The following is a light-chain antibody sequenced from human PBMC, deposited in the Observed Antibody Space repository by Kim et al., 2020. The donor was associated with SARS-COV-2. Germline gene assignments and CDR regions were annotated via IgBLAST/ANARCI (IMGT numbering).Light chain of an antibody. CDR3: QAWDSSTVV. J-gene: IGLJ2*01. CDR1: KLGDKY. V-gene: IGLV3-1*01. CDR2: QDS. Sequence: VSHGQTDSITCSGDKLGDKYACWYQQKPGQAPVLVIYQDSKRPSGIPERFSGSNSGNTATLTISGTQAMDEADYYCQAWDSSTVVFGGGTQLTVL.